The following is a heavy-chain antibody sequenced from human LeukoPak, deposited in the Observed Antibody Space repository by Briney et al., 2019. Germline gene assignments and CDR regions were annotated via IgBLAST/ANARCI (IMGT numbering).Heavy chain of an antibody. J-gene: IGHJ2*01. CDR2: IYYSGST. D-gene: IGHD5-18*01. V-gene: IGHV4-59*01. CDR1: GGSISSYY. CDR3: ARAKHGYTYGSQKSNWYLDL. Sequence: KSSETLSLTCTVSGGSISSYYWTWIRQPPGKGLEWIGHIYYSGSTNYNPSLKSPVTISIETSKNQFSLRMSSVTAADTAVYYCARAKHGYTYGSQKSNWYLDLWGRGTLVTVSS.